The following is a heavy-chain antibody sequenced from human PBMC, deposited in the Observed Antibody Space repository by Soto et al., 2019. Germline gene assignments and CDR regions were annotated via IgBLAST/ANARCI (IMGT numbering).Heavy chain of an antibody. CDR2: ISWNSGTI. Sequence: EVQLVESGGGLVQPGRSLRLSCAASGFIFDDYAMHWVRQPPGEGLEWVSGISWNSGTIAYADSVEGRFTISRDNAQNSLSVHMYSLAADDTALYYCVNAAGPAAADLEFPPWGQCTLITVSS. CDR3: VNAAGPAAADLEFPP. J-gene: IGHJ5*02. D-gene: IGHD6-13*01. CDR1: GFIFDDYA. V-gene: IGHV3-9*01.